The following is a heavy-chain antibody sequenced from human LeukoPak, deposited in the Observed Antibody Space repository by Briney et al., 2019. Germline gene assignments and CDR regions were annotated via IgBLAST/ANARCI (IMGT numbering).Heavy chain of an antibody. D-gene: IGHD6-19*01. J-gene: IGHJ4*02. Sequence: ASVKVSCKASGYTFTGYYMHWVRQAPGQGLEWMGWINPNTGGTNYAQKFQGRVTMTRDTSISTAYMELSSLRSDDTAVYYCARAMYSSGWYPFVYWGQGTLVTVSS. CDR2: INPNTGGT. V-gene: IGHV1-2*02. CDR3: ARAMYSSGWYPFVY. CDR1: GYTFTGYY.